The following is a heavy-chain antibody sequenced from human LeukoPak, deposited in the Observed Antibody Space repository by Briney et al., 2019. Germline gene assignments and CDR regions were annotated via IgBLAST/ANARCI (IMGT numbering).Heavy chain of an antibody. CDR1: GGPFSGYY. V-gene: IGHV4-34*01. J-gene: IGHJ4*02. CDR2: INHSGST. Sequence: SETLSLTCAVYGGPFSGYYWSWIRQPPGKGLEWIGEINHSGSTNYNPSLKSRVTISVDTSKNQFSLKLSSVTAADTAVYYCAREGKQGYYDSSGYYDYWGQGTLVTVSS. D-gene: IGHD3-22*01. CDR3: AREGKQGYYDSSGYYDY.